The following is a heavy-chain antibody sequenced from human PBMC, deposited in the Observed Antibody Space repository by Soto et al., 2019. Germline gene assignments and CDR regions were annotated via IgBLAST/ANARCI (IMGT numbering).Heavy chain of an antibody. CDR2: TYYRSKWYN. CDR3: ATSRTSAGQRDYYGMDV. CDR1: GDSVSSNSAA. J-gene: IGHJ6*02. V-gene: IGHV6-1*01. Sequence: QSLSLTCAISGDSVSSNSAAWNWIRQSPSRGLEWLGRTYYRSKWYNDYAVSVKSRITINPDTSKNQFSLQLNSVTPEDTAVYYCATSRTSAGQRDYYGMDVWGQGTTVTVSS. D-gene: IGHD6-19*01.